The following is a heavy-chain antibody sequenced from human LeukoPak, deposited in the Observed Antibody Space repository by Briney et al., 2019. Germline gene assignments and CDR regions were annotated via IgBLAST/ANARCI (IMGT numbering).Heavy chain of an antibody. Sequence: GGSLRLSCAASGFAFSSYAMSWVRKAPGKGLEWVSTISFSGGSTYYVDSVKGRFTLSRDNSKNTLYLQMNRLRGDDTAVYFRAKLGSSAAGTNFFDYRGQGTLGTGSS. CDR3: AKLGSSAAGTNFFDY. J-gene: IGHJ4*02. CDR2: ISFSGGST. V-gene: IGHV3-23*01. CDR1: GFAFSSYA. D-gene: IGHD6-13*01.